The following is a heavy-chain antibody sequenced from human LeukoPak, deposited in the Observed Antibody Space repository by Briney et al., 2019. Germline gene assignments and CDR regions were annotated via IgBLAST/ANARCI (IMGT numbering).Heavy chain of an antibody. Sequence: GGSLRLSCAASGFTVSSNYMSWVRQAPGKGLEWVSVIYSGGSTYYADSVKGRFTISRDNSKNTLYLQMNSLRAEDTAVYYCARDPAGEQLDAFDIWGQGTMVTVSS. V-gene: IGHV3-53*01. CDR3: ARDPAGEQLDAFDI. J-gene: IGHJ3*02. D-gene: IGHD6-6*01. CDR1: GFTVSSNY. CDR2: IYSGGST.